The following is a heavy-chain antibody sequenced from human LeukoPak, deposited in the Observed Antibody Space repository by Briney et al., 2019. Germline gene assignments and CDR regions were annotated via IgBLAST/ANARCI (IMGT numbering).Heavy chain of an antibody. J-gene: IGHJ5*02. Sequence: RGSLRLSCAASGFTLRKYAMSWLRQAPGKGLEWVSEISGSGNGTEYADSVKGRFSVSRDNSKNTLFLQMNSLRAEDTAVYFCAKDSTISMVRGIRRFDPWGQGTLVIVSS. V-gene: IGHV3-23*01. CDR2: ISGSGNGT. D-gene: IGHD3-10*01. CDR1: GFTLRKYA. CDR3: AKDSTISMVRGIRRFDP.